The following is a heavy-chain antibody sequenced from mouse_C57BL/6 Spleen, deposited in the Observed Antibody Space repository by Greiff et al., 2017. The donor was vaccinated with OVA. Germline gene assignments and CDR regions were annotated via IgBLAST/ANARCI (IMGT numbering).Heavy chain of an antibody. J-gene: IGHJ1*03. CDR3: ARSISTTVVATRGWYFDV. CDR2: INPNYGTT. D-gene: IGHD1-1*01. Sequence: EVQLQESGPELVKPGASVKISCKASGYSFTDYNMNWVKQSNGKSLEWIGVINPNYGTTSYNQKFKGKATLTVDQSSSTAYMQLNSLTSEDSAVYYWARSISTTVVATRGWYFDVWGTGTTVTVPS. V-gene: IGHV1-39*01. CDR1: GYSFTDYN.